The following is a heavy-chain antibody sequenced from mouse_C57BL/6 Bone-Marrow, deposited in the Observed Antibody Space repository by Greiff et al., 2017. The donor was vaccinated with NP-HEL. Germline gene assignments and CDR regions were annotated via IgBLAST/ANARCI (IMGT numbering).Heavy chain of an antibody. Sequence: QVHVKQPGAELVKPGASVKLSCKASGYTFTSYWMHWVEQRPGQGLEWIGMIHPNSGSTNYNEKFKSKAKLTVDKSSSTAYMQLSSLTSEDSAVYYCALQLRFPFDYWGQGTTLTVSS. J-gene: IGHJ2*01. D-gene: IGHD3-2*02. CDR1: GYTFTSYW. V-gene: IGHV1-64*01. CDR2: IHPNSGST. CDR3: ALQLRFPFDY.